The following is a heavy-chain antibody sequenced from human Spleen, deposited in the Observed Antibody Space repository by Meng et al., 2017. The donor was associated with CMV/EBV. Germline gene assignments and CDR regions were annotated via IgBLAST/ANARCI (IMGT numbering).Heavy chain of an antibody. CDR3: ARSPPYCSSTSCYSYYYYGMDV. CDR1: GFTFSSYS. CDR2: ISSSSSTI. D-gene: IGHD2-2*01. J-gene: IGHJ6*02. Sequence: LKISCAASGFTFSSYSMNWVRQAPGKGLEWVSYISSSSSTIYYADSVKGRFTISRDNAKNSLYLQMNSLRAEDTAVYYCARSPPYCSSTSCYSYYYYGMDVWGQGTTVTVSS. V-gene: IGHV3-48*04.